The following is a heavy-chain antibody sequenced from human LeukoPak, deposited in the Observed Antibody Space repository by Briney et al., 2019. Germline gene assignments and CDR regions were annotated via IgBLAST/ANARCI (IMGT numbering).Heavy chain of an antibody. V-gene: IGHV4-30-4*01. CDR3: ARDKGAAGHLDFDY. Sequence: SQTLSLTCTVSGGSISSGDYYWSWIRQPPGKGLEWIGYIYYSGSTYYNPSLKSRVTISVDKSKNQFSLKLSSVTAADTAVYYCARDKGAAGHLDFDYWGQGTLVTVSS. J-gene: IGHJ4*02. CDR1: GGSISSGDYY. CDR2: IYYSGST. D-gene: IGHD6-13*01.